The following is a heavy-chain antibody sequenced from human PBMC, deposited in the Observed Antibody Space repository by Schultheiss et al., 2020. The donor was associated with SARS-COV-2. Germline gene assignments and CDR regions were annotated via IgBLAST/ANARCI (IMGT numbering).Heavy chain of an antibody. Sequence: GGSLRLSCAASGFTFSSYGMHWVRQAPGKGLEWVAVIWYDGSNKYYADSVKGRFTISRDNSKNTLYLQMNSLRAEDTAVYYCAKDQSIAARGLNWFDPWGQGTLVTVSS. CDR3: AKDQSIAARGLNWFDP. CDR1: GFTFSSYG. J-gene: IGHJ5*02. D-gene: IGHD6-6*01. CDR2: IWYDGSNK. V-gene: IGHV3-30*02.